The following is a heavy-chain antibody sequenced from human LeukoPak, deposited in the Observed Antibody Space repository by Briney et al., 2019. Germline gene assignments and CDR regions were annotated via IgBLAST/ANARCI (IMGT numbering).Heavy chain of an antibody. Sequence: GGSLRLSCAASGFTFSSYWMSWVRQAPGKGLEWVANIKQDGSEKYYVDSVKGRFTISRDNAKNSLYLQMNSLRAEDTAVYYCAKPGITMIVVFQHWGQGTLVTVSS. V-gene: IGHV3-7*03. CDR1: GFTFSSYW. CDR2: IKQDGSEK. J-gene: IGHJ1*01. CDR3: AKPGITMIVVFQH. D-gene: IGHD3-22*01.